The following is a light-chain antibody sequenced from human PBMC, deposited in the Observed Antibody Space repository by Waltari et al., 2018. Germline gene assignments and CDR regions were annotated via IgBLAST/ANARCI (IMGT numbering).Light chain of an antibody. V-gene: IGLV6-57*01. CDR3: QSYDSSSVV. J-gene: IGLJ2*01. CDR2: AYN. CDR1: SGSIASNY. Sequence: NFMLTQPHSVSESPGKTVTISCTRSSGSIASNYVQWYRQRPGTSPTTVIYAYNQRPSWVPDRFSGAIDSSTNSASLTISGLKTEDEADYYCQSYDSSSVVFGGGTKLTVL.